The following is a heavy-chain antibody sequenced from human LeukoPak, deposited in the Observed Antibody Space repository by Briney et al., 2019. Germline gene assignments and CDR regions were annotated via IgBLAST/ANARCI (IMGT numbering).Heavy chain of an antibody. V-gene: IGHV3-33*01. J-gene: IGHJ6*02. D-gene: IGHD3-10*01. CDR1: GFTFSSYG. Sequence: GGSLRPSCAASGFTFSSYGMHWVRQAPGKGLEWVAVIWYDGSNKYYADSVKGRFTISRDNSKNTLYLQMNSLRAEDTAVYYCARDRKGSGSYRARYYYYGMDVWGQGTTVTVSS. CDR2: IWYDGSNK. CDR3: ARDRKGSGSYRARYYYYGMDV.